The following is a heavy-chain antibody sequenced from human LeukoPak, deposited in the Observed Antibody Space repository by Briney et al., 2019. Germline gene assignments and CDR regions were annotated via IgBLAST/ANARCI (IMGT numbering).Heavy chain of an antibody. Sequence: SETLSLTCTVSGGSISSYYWSWIRQPPGKGLEWIGNIYYSGGTNYNPSLKSRVTISVDTSKNQFSLKLSSVTDEDTAVYYCARLGTTVTSFDYWGQGTLVTVSS. CDR3: ARLGTTVTSFDY. V-gene: IGHV4-59*08. J-gene: IGHJ4*02. CDR2: IYYSGGT. D-gene: IGHD4-17*01. CDR1: GGSISSYY.